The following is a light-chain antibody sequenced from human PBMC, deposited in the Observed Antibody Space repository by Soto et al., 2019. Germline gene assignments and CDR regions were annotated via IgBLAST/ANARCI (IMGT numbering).Light chain of an antibody. CDR1: QSVSIN. CDR2: GAS. V-gene: IGKV3-15*01. CDR3: QQYDNWPPKT. J-gene: IGKJ3*01. Sequence: EEVLKQSPAALSVYPGERATLSCRATQSVSINLAWYQQKSGQAPRLLIYGASTRASGVPARFSGSGSGTELTLTISSLQSEDFAVYYCQQYDNWPPKTFGPGTKVDIK.